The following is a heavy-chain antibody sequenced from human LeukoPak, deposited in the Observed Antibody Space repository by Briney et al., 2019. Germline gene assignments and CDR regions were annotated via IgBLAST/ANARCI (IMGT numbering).Heavy chain of an antibody. CDR1: GFTFSRHS. V-gene: IGHV3-21*01. CDR3: ARNYDVLTGFDY. CDR2: IRSSSTYI. D-gene: IGHD3-9*01. Sequence: GGSLRLSCAASGFTFSRHSMNWVRQAPGKGLEWVSSIRSSSTYIFYADSVKGRFTISRDNAKNSLYLHMNSLRTEDTAVYYCARNYDVLTGFDYWGPGTLVTVSS. J-gene: IGHJ4*02.